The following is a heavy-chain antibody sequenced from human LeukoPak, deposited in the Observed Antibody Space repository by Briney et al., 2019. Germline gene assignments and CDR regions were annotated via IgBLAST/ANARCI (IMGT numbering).Heavy chain of an antibody. D-gene: IGHD3-10*01. CDR1: GFTCTTYW. CDR3: ARALWSGPVYYGMDV. CDR2: ISSTSSYI. V-gene: IGHV3-21*06. Sequence: GGSLRLSCAASGFTCTTYWKHWVRQAPGKGLEWVSSISSTSSYIYYADSVKGRFTISRDNAKNSLYLQMNSLRAEDTAVYYCARALWSGPVYYGMDVWGQGTTVTVSS. J-gene: IGHJ6*02.